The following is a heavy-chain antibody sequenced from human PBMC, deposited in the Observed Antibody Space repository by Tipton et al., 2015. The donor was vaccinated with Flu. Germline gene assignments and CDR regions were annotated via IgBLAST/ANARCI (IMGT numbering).Heavy chain of an antibody. Sequence: TLSLTCTVSGGSISSGSYYWSWIRQPAGKGLEWIGRVYPTGSTNYNPSLKSRVTISADTSKNKFSLELRSVTAADTAVYYCGRIYYYGSGDYYLDSWGQGTLVTVSS. J-gene: IGHJ4*02. CDR1: GGSISSGSYY. CDR3: GRIYYYGSGDYYLDS. V-gene: IGHV4-61*02. D-gene: IGHD3-10*01. CDR2: VYPTGST.